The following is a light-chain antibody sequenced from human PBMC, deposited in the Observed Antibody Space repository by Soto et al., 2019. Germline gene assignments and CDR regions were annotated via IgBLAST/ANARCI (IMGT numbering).Light chain of an antibody. CDR1: QDINYY. V-gene: IGKV1-33*01. Sequence: DIQMTQSPSSLSASVGDRVTITCHASQDINYYLNWYQQKPGKAPKLLIYDASNLEIGVPSRFSGGGSGTDFTLNISSLQPEDIATYYCQQYVSLYTFGPGTKVEI. CDR3: QQYVSLYT. J-gene: IGKJ3*01. CDR2: DAS.